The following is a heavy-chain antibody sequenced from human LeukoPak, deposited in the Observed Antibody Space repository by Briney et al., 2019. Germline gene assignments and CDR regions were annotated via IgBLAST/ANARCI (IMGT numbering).Heavy chain of an antibody. J-gene: IGHJ4*02. V-gene: IGHV3-33*06. CDR2: IWSDGSNK. Sequence: PGGSLRLSCAASGFTFSRYAMHWVRQAPGKGLEWVAVIWSDGSNKYYADSVKGRFTISRDNSKNTLYLQMNSLRADDTAVYYCTKDGLVTIFGVVRDWGQGTLVTVSS. D-gene: IGHD3-3*01. CDR3: TKDGLVTIFGVVRD. CDR1: GFTFSRYA.